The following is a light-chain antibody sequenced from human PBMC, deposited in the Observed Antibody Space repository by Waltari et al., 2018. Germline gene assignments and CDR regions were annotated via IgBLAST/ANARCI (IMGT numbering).Light chain of an antibody. CDR2: NNY. J-gene: IGLJ3*02. Sequence: QSVVTQSPSASGAPGQRVTISCSGRHSNIASNTVDWYQQLPGTAPTLLIFNNYQRPSGVPDRFSASKSGTSASLAISGLQSEDEAEYYCVTWDDSLNGWVFGGGTKLAVV. CDR1: HSNIASNT. CDR3: VTWDDSLNGWV. V-gene: IGLV1-44*01.